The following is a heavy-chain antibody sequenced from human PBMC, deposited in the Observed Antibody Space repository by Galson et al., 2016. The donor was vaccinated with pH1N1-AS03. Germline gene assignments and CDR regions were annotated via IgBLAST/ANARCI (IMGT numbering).Heavy chain of an antibody. Sequence: LRLSCAASGFTFSTYAMSWVRQAPGKGLEWVSSISGADLSTYYADSVKGRFTVSRDNSKNTLYLQMNGLRAEDTAIYYCANPRASGTTMVTRLDYWGQGTMVTVSS. J-gene: IGHJ3*01. D-gene: IGHD5-18*01. CDR2: ISGADLST. V-gene: IGHV3-23*01. CDR1: GFTFSTYA. CDR3: ANPRASGTTMVTRLDY.